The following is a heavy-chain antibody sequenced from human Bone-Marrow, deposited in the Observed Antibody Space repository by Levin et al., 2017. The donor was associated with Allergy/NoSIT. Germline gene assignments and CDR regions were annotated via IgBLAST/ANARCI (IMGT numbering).Heavy chain of an antibody. CDR2: VSPRGAGT. Sequence: ASVKVSCKASGYNFINYYTHWVRQAPGQGLEWMGIVSPRGAGTTYAQMFQGRVTMTTDTSTSTVYMELSSLTSEDTAVYYCARDPPYDYVWGNYPPSAEYFDYWGQGTLVTVSS. CDR3: ARDPPYDYVWGNYPPSAEYFDY. CDR1: GYNFINYY. D-gene: IGHD3-16*02. J-gene: IGHJ4*02. V-gene: IGHV1-46*01.